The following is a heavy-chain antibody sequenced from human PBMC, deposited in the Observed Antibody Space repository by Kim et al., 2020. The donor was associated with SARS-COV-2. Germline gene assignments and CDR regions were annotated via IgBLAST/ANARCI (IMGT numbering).Heavy chain of an antibody. V-gene: IGHV7-4-1*02. CDR2: INTNTGNP. J-gene: IGHJ5*02. Sequence: ASVKVSCKASGYTFTSYAMNWVRQAPGQGLEWMGWINTNTGNPTYAQGFTGRFVFSLDTSVSTAYLQISSLKAEDTAVYYCARDLGTYDILTGYKNWFDPWGQGTLVTVSS. D-gene: IGHD3-9*01. CDR3: ARDLGTYDILTGYKNWFDP. CDR1: GYTFTSYA.